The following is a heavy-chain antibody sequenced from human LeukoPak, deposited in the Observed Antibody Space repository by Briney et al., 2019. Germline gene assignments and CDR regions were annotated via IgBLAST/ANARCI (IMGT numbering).Heavy chain of an antibody. CDR2: IYYSGGT. CDR1: GGSISSYY. CDR3: ARGGGYGDSGDY. Sequence: SETLSLTCTVSGGSISSYYWSWIRQPPGKGLEWIGYIYYSGGTNYNPSLKSRVTISVDTSKNQFSLKLSSVTAADTAVYYCARGGGYGDSGDYWGQGTLVTVSS. D-gene: IGHD4-17*01. J-gene: IGHJ4*02. V-gene: IGHV4-59*01.